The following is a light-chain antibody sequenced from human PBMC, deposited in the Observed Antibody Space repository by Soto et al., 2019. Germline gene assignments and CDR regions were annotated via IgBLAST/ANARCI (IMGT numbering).Light chain of an antibody. V-gene: IGLV2-23*02. CDR1: SSDIGSYDL. CDR2: EVT. Sequence: QSVLTQPASVSGSPGLAITIPCTGTSSDIGSYDLVSWYQQHPGTAPKLIIYEVTKRPSGVSTRFSGSKSGNTASLTISGLQAVVESDYYGSSVVDFASVFGTSTKSTV. CDR3: SSVVDFASV. J-gene: IGLJ1*01.